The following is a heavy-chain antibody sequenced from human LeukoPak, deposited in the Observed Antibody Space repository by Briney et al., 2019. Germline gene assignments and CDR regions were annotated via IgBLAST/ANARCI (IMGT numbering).Heavy chain of an antibody. CDR3: ARTYYDSSGYYYLFDY. CDR1: GGSISSGGYY. Sequence: PSQTLSLTCTVSGGSISSGGYYWSWIRQHPGKGLEWIGYIYYSGSTYYNPSLKSRVTISVDTSKNQFSLKLSSVTAADTAVYYCARTYYDSSGYYYLFDYWGQGTLVTVSS. V-gene: IGHV4-31*03. D-gene: IGHD3-22*01. J-gene: IGHJ4*02. CDR2: IYYSGST.